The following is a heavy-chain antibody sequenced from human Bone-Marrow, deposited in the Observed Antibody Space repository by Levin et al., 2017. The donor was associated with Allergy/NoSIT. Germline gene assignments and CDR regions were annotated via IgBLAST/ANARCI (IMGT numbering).Heavy chain of an antibody. CDR2: ISYDGSNK. CDR1: GFTFSSYA. CDR3: ARGIAAAGTIDY. D-gene: IGHD6-13*01. Sequence: GGSLRLSCAASGFTFSSYAMHWVRQAPGKGLEWVAVISYDGSNKYYADSVKGRFTISRDNSKNTLYLQMNSLRAEDTAVYYCARGIAAAGTIDYWGQGTLVTVSS. J-gene: IGHJ4*02. V-gene: IGHV3-30-3*01.